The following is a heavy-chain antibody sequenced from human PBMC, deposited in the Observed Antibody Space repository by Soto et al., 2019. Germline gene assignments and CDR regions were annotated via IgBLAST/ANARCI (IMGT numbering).Heavy chain of an antibody. CDR2: INPDGSTT. CDR1: GFTFSDYY. J-gene: IGHJ4*02. D-gene: IGHD4-4*01. V-gene: IGHV3-7*03. Sequence: PGGSLRLSCAASGFTFSDYYMSWVRQAPGKGLEWVATINPDGSTTDHVDSVKGRFTVSRDNAKNSLYLQMNSLRVEDAAVYYCARDRAYSSFDYWGQGTPVTVSS. CDR3: ARDRAYSSFDY.